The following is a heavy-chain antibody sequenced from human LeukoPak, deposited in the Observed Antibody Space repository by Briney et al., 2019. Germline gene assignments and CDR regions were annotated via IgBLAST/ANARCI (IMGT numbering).Heavy chain of an antibody. CDR3: ARLRYNDFWSGSWKFYYYMDV. CDR1: GFTFSRNG. Sequence: GGTLRLSCAASGFTFSRNGMTWVRQAPGKGLEWVANIKQDGSEKYYVDSVKGRFTLSRDNAKSSLYLQMNSLRAEDTAIYYCARLRYNDFWSGSWKFYYYMDVWGKGTTVTVSS. J-gene: IGHJ6*03. CDR2: IKQDGSEK. D-gene: IGHD3-3*01. V-gene: IGHV3-7*01.